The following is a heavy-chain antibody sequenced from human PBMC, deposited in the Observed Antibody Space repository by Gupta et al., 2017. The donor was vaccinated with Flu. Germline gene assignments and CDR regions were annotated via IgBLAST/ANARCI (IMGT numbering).Heavy chain of an antibody. D-gene: IGHD4-23*01. Sequence: EVQLLESGGGLVMPGGPLRLSCAAPGSTFSRYHLNWVRKAPGKGLEWVAGISGSGGTTNDAGSVAGRFTISRDNSKNTMDLQMNSLRAEDTAVYYCAKRGGSFSFYGLDAWGQGTTVTVSS. CDR1: GSTFSRYH. J-gene: IGHJ6*02. CDR2: ISGSGGTT. CDR3: AKRGGSFSFYGLDA. V-gene: IGHV3-23*01.